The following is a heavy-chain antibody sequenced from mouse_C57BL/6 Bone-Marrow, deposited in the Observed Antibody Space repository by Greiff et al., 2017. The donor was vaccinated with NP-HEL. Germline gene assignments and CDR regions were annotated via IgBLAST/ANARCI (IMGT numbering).Heavy chain of an antibody. J-gene: IGHJ3*01. CDR1: GFTFSDAW. Sequence: EVQVEESGGGLVQPGGSMKLSCAASGFTFSDAWMDWVRQSPEKGLEWVAEIRNKANNHATYYAESVKGRLTISRDDSKSSVYLQMNSLRAEDTGIYCCTRGGNYTWFAYGGQGTLVTVSA. CDR2: IRNKANNHAT. V-gene: IGHV6-6*01. D-gene: IGHD2-1*01. CDR3: TRGGNYTWFAY.